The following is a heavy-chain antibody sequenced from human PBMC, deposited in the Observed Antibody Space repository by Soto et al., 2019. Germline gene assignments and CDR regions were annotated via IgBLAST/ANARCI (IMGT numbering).Heavy chain of an antibody. J-gene: IGHJ4*02. V-gene: IGHV1-69*08. D-gene: IGHD2-2*01. Sequence: QVQLVQSGAVVKKPGSSVKVSCKASGGTFSSYTISWVRQAPGQGLEWMGRIIPILGIANYAQKFQGRVTITADKSTSTAYMELSSLRSEDTAVYYCAREEGVAAAIDYWGQGTLVTVSS. CDR3: AREEGVAAAIDY. CDR2: IIPILGIA. CDR1: GGTFSSYT.